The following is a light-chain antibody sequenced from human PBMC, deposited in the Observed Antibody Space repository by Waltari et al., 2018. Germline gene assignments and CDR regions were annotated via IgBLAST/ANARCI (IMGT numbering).Light chain of an antibody. CDR2: HVT. CDR3: SSNAGINNFV. J-gene: IGLJ2*01. V-gene: IGLV2-8*01. CDR1: RSDVGSYDY. Sequence: QSALTQPPSASASPGQTVTISCAATRSDVGSYDYVSWYQKHPGQAPKLLIYHVTKRPSGVPDRFSGSKSGNTASLTVSGLQAEDEADYYCSSNAGINNFVFGGGTKLTVL.